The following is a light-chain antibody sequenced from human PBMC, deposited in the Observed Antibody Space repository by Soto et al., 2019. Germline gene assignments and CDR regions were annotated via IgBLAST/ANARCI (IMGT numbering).Light chain of an antibody. CDR3: DQYDTSPRT. CDR1: QRVSGGF. V-gene: IGKV3D-20*01. J-gene: IGKJ1*01. CDR2: DTS. Sequence: VFTQSPPTLSLSPGERATLYCGASQRVSGGFLAWYQQKPGLAPRLILYDTSFRATGIPDRFSGSGSGTDFTLTISRLEPEDFAVYYCDQYDTSPRTFGQGTKVDIK.